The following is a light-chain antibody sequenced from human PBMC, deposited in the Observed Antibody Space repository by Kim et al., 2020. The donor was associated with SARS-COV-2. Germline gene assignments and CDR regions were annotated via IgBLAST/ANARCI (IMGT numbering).Light chain of an antibody. J-gene: IGLJ3*02. V-gene: IGLV4-60*03. CDR1: SGHSSYI. CDR3: ETWDSRV. CDR2: LEGSGSY. Sequence: QLVLTQSSSASASLGSSVKLTCTLSSGHSSYIIAWHQQQPGKAPRYLMKLEGSGSYNKGSGVPDRFSGSSSGADRYLTISNLQSEDEDDYYCETWDSRVFGGGTQLTVL.